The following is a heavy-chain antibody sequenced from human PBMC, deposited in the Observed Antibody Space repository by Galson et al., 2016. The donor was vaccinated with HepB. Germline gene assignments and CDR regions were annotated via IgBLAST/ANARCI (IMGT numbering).Heavy chain of an antibody. CDR3: ARDRGSYSPFDY. V-gene: IGHV3-48*02. CDR1: GFTFSTYS. D-gene: IGHD3-10*01. Sequence: SLRLSCAASGFTFSTYSMNWVRQAPGKGLEWVSYISSSSSAIYYADSVKGRFTISRDNARNSLYLQMNSLRDEDTAVYYCARDRGSYSPFDYWGQGTLVTFSP. CDR2: ISSSSSAI. J-gene: IGHJ4*02.